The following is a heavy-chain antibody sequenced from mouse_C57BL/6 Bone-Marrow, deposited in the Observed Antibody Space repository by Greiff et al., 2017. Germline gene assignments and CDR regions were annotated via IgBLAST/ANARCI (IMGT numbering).Heavy chain of an antibody. J-gene: IGHJ4*01. CDR1: GFTFSSYA. V-gene: IGHV5-4*01. Sequence: DVKLVESGGGLVKPGGSLKLSCAASGFTFSSYAMSWVRQTPEKRLEWVATISDGGSYTYYPANVKGRFTISRDNAKNNLYLQMSHLKAEDTAMYYCARDYYGGSSYAMDYWGQGTSVTVSS. CDR2: ISDGGSYT. D-gene: IGHD1-1*01. CDR3: ARDYYGGSSYAMDY.